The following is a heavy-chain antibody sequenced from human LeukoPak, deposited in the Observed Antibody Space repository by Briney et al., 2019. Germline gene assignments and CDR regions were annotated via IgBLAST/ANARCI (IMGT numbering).Heavy chain of an antibody. J-gene: IGHJ4*02. CDR1: GFTFSSYS. V-gene: IGHV3-21*04. CDR3: AKDPVRSPQYYFDY. Sequence: TGGSLRLSCAASGFTFSSYSMNWVRQAPGKGLEWVSSISSSSSYIYYADSVKGRFTISRDNSKNTLYLQMNSLRAEDTAVYYCAKDPVRSPQYYFDYWGQGTLVTVSS. CDR2: ISSSSSYI. D-gene: IGHD3-10*01.